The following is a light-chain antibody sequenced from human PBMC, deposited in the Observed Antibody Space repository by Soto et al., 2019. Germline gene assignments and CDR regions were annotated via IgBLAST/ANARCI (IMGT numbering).Light chain of an antibody. J-gene: IGLJ1*01. CDR1: ISNIGSNY. CDR2: RNN. Sequence: QPVLTQPPSASGTPGQRVTISCSGSISNIGSNYVYWYQQLPGTAPKVLSNRNNQRPSGVPDRFSGSKSGTSASLAISGLRSEDEADYYCAAWDDSLSSYVFGTGTKVTVL. V-gene: IGLV1-47*01. CDR3: AAWDDSLSSYV.